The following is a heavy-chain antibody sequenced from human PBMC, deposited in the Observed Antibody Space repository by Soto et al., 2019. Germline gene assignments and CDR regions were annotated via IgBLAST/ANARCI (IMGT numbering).Heavy chain of an antibody. J-gene: IGHJ4*02. CDR3: ARSGDPRALAWY. V-gene: IGHV3-11*01. CDR2: ISSSGSST. D-gene: IGHD5-12*01. Sequence: GGSLRLSCAASAFTFGAYYISCIRQAQGKGMEWVTYISSSGSSTYYVDAVRGRFTIYRDNAKYSLYLQMDSPGAEDTAVYFCARSGDPRALAWYWGQGSLVSVSS. CDR1: AFTFGAYY.